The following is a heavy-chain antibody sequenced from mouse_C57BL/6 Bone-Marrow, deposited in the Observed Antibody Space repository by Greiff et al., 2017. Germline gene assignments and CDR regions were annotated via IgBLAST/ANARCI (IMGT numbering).Heavy chain of an antibody. D-gene: IGHD2-4*01. V-gene: IGHV1-18*01. Sequence: VQLQQPGPELVKPGASVKIPCKASGYTFTDYNMDWVKQSHGKSLEWIGDINPNNGGTIYNQKFKGKATLTVDKSSSTAYMELRCLTSEYTAVDFCARGGDDYVCGYFDVWGTGSSVTVSS. CDR1: GYTFTDYN. CDR2: INPNNGGT. J-gene: IGHJ1*03. CDR3: ARGGDDYVCGYFDV.